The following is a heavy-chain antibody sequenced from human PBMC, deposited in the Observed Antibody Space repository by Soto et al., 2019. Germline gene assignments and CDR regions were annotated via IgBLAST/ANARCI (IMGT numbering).Heavy chain of an antibody. D-gene: IGHD6-13*01. J-gene: IGHJ5*02. Sequence: QVQLVQSGSELKKPGASVKASCKASGYTFTSYAMNWVRQAPGQGLEWMGWINTNTGNPTYAQGFTGRFVFSLDTSVSTAYLQFCSLKAEDTAVYYCARGIAAAGPTYNWFDPWGQGTLVTVSS. V-gene: IGHV7-4-1*01. CDR3: ARGIAAAGPTYNWFDP. CDR1: GYTFTSYA. CDR2: INTNTGNP.